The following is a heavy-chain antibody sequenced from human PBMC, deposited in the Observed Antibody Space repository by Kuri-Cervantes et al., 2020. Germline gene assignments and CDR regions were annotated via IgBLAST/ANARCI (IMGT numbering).Heavy chain of an antibody. V-gene: IGHV4-38-2*02. CDR3: ARMTTVTRDGYYYYGMDV. J-gene: IGHJ6*04. Sequence: SETLSLTCTVSGYSISSGYYWGWIRQPPGKGLEWIGSIYYSGSTYYNPSLKSRVTISVDTSKNQFSLKLSSVTAADTAVYYCARMTTVTRDGYYYYGMDVWGKGTTVTVSS. CDR1: GYSISSGYY. D-gene: IGHD4-17*01. CDR2: IYYSGST.